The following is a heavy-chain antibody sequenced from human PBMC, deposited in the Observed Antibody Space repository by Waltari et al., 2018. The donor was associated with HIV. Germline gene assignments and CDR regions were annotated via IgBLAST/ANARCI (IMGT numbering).Heavy chain of an antibody. CDR2: IIPILGIA. D-gene: IGHD5-18*01. Sequence: QVQLVQSGAVVKKPGSSVKVSCKDSAGTFSSFTLIWVRPAPGQGLEWMGRIIPILGIANYAQKFQGRVTITADKSTSTAYMELSSLRSEDTAVYYCARDQYSSPSVGYFDYWGQGTLVTVSS. J-gene: IGHJ4*02. V-gene: IGHV1-69*04. CDR3: ARDQYSSPSVGYFDY. CDR1: AGTFSSFT.